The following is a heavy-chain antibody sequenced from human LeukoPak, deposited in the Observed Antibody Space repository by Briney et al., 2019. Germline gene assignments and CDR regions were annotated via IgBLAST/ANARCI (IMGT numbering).Heavy chain of an antibody. V-gene: IGHV1-46*01. CDR1: GYTFTSYY. CDR3: ARDRITMVRGAIIDVGNWFDP. CDR2: INPSGGST. J-gene: IGHJ5*02. D-gene: IGHD3-10*01. Sequence: ASVKVSCKASGYTFTSYYMHWVRQAPGQGLEWMGIINPSGGSTSYAQKFQGRVTMTRDTSTSTVYMELSSLRSEDTAVYYCARDRITMVRGAIIDVGNWFDPWGQGTLVTVSS.